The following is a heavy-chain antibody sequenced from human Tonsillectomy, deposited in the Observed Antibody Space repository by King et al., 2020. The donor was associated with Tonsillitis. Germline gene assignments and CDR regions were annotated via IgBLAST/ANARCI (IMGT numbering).Heavy chain of an antibody. CDR3: ARVYGDYFFDY. CDR1: GGTFSSYA. CDR2: IIPILGIA. V-gene: IGHV1-69*04. D-gene: IGHD4-17*01. Sequence: VQLVQSGAGVKKPGSSVKVSCKASGGTFSSYAISWVRQAPGQGLEWMGRIIPILGIANYAQKFQGRVTITADKSTSTAYMELSSLRSEDTAVYYCARVYGDYFFDYWGQGTLVTVSS. J-gene: IGHJ4*02.